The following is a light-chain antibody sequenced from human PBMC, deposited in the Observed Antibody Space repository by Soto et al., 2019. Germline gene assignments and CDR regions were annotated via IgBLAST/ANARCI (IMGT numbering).Light chain of an antibody. V-gene: IGLV1-44*01. Sequence: QSVLTQPPSASGTPGQRVTISCSGSSSNIGSNTVNWYQQLPGTAPKLLIYSNNQRPSGVPDRFSGSKSGTSASLAISGLQSEDEADDYCAAWDDSLNGPYVVFGGGTKVTVL. CDR1: SSNIGSNT. CDR3: AAWDDSLNGPYVV. CDR2: SNN. J-gene: IGLJ2*01.